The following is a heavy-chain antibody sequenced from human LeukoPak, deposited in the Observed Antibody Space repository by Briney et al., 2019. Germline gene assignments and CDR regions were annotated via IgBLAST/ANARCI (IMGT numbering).Heavy chain of an antibody. D-gene: IGHD3-22*01. Sequence: GESLKISCKGSGYSFTTYWIAWVRQMPGKGLEWMGIIHPGRSDIRYSPSFQGPVTISADKSISTAHLQWSSLEASDTAMYYCTRREDRTGYSDYWGQGTLVTVSS. CDR1: GYSFTTYW. V-gene: IGHV5-51*01. CDR3: TRREDRTGYSDY. CDR2: IHPGRSDI. J-gene: IGHJ4*02.